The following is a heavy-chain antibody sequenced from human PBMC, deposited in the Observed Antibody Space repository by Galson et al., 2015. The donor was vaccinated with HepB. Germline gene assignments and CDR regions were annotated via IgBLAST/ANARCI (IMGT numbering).Heavy chain of an antibody. V-gene: IGHV6-1*01. CDR3: ASQDGHI. D-gene: IGHD4-17*01. Sequence: CAISGDSVSSHSASWNWIRQSPSRGLEWLGRTYYRSKWYNDYAVSVKSRIIINPDTSKNQFSLQLKSVTPEDTAVYYCASQDGHIWGQGTLVTVSA. CDR1: GDSVSSHSAS. J-gene: IGHJ4*02. CDR2: TYYRSKWYN.